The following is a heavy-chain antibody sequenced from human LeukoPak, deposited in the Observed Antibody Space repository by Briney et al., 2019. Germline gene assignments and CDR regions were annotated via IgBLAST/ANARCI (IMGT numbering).Heavy chain of an antibody. CDR3: AKDLVY. V-gene: IGHV3-30*18. CDR2: KSYDGSNK. J-gene: IGHJ4*02. CDR1: GFTFSSYG. Sequence: GGSLRLSCAASGFTFSSYGMHWFRQAPGKGLEWVAVKSYDGSNKYYADSVKGRFTISRDNSKNTLYLQMNSLRAEDTAVYYCAKDLVYWGQGTLVTVSS.